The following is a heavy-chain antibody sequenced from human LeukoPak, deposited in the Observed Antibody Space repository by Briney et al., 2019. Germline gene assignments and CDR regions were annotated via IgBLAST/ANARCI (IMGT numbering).Heavy chain of an antibody. CDR1: GFISKSYG. CDR2: IRYDGSNK. D-gene: IGHD3-10*01. Sequence: GGSLRLSCAASGFISKSYGMHWVRRAPGKGLEWVTFIRYDGSNKYYADSVKGRFTISRDNSKNTLYLQMNSLRAEDTAVYYCAKDADDHYGSGNCLDYWGQGTLVTVSS. J-gene: IGHJ4*02. V-gene: IGHV3-30*02. CDR3: AKDADDHYGSGNCLDY.